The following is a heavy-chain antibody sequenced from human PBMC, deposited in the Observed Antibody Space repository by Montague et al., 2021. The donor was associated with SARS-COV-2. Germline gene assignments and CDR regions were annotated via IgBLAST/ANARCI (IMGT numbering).Heavy chain of an antibody. CDR1: GGSISSGDYY. CDR3: ARTRGWGSRGAGYIDL. D-gene: IGHD3-10*01. CDR2: IYYSGST. Sequence: TLSLTCTVSGGSISSGDYYWSWIRQHQGKGLEWIGYIYYSGSTYYNPSLKSRVTISVDTYKNQFSLKLSSVIAADTAVYCCARTRGWGSRGAGYIDLWGRGTLVTVSS. J-gene: IGHJ2*01. V-gene: IGHV4-31*03.